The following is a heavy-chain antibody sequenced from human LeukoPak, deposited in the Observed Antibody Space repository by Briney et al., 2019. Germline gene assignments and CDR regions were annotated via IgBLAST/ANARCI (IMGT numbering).Heavy chain of an antibody. V-gene: IGHV4-61*02. CDR1: GGSLSSGTFY. CDR2: IHTSGSA. CDR3: ARGLATRPDWFDP. D-gene: IGHD6-6*01. J-gene: IGHJ5*02. Sequence: PSETLSLTCTVSGGSLSSGTFYWSWIRQPAGKGLEWIGRIHTSGSANSNPSLKIRVTISVDTSKNQLSLNLTSVTAADTAVYYCARGLATRPDWFDPWGQGTLVTVSS.